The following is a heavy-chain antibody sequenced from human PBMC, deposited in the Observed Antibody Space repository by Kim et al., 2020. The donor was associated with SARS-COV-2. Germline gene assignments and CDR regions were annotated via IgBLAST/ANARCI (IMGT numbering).Heavy chain of an antibody. CDR2: ISYDGSNR. V-gene: IGHV3-30*04. D-gene: IGHD3-10*01. Sequence: GGSLRLSCAAFGFTFSNFAMHWVRQAPGKGLEWVTVISYDGSNRYYVDSVKARFTISRDNSKNTLYLQMNSLSVDDTAVYYCARDLGRGDGNEWSDRGNLDYWGLGTLVTVSS. J-gene: IGHJ4*02. CDR3: ARDLGRGDGNEWSDRGNLDY. CDR1: GFTFSNFA.